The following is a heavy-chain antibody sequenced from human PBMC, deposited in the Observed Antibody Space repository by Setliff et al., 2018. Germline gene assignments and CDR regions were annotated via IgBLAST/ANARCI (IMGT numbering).Heavy chain of an antibody. CDR3: ASGGPSSEFLEWLSYYYYYGMDV. Sequence: PGGSLRLSCAASGFSFKEYYMSWIRQAPGKGLEWVANIKEDGSEKYYVDSVKGRFTISRDNAKNSLDLQMDSLRGEDTAVYYCASGGPSSEFLEWLSYYYYYGMDVWGQGTTVTVSS. V-gene: IGHV3-7*01. D-gene: IGHD3-3*01. CDR1: GFSFKEYY. CDR2: IKEDGSEK. J-gene: IGHJ6*02.